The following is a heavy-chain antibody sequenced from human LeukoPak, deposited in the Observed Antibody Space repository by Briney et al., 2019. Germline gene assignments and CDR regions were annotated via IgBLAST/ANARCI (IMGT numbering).Heavy chain of an antibody. D-gene: IGHD3-22*01. CDR3: ARDWGYYDSSLDY. CDR2: MNPNSGNT. V-gene: IGHV1-8*02. J-gene: IGHJ4*02. CDR1: GYTFTSYG. Sequence: ASVKVSCKASGYTFTSYGISWVRQATGQGLEWMGWMNPNSGNTGYAQKFQGRVTMTRNTSISTAYMELRSLRSDDTAVYYCARDWGYYDSSLDYWGQGTLVTVSS.